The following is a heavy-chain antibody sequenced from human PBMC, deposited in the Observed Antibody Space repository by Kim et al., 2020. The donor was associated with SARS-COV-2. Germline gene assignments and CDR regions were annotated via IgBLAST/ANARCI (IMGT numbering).Heavy chain of an antibody. CDR2: IYYSGST. CDR1: GGSISSYY. J-gene: IGHJ6*02. CDR3: ARSGERWLQQYYYYGMDV. V-gene: IGHV4-59*01. D-gene: IGHD5-12*01. Sequence: ETLSLTCTVSGGSISSYYWSWIRQPPGKGLEWIGYIYYSGSTNYNASLKSRVTISVDTSKNQFSLKLSSVTAADTAVYYCARSGERWLQQYYYYGMDVWGQGTTVTVSS.